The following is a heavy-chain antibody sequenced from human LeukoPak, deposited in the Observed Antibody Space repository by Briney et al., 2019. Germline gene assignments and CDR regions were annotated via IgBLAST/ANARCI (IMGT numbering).Heavy chain of an antibody. Sequence: ASVKVSCKASGYTFTSYAMHWVRQAPGQRLEWMGWINAGNGNTKYSQKFQGRVTMTRDTSTSTVYMELSSLRSEDTAVYYCARDHEDSSGCGYWGQGTLVTVSS. V-gene: IGHV1-3*01. CDR1: GYTFTSYA. J-gene: IGHJ4*02. CDR2: INAGNGNT. D-gene: IGHD3-22*01. CDR3: ARDHEDSSGCGY.